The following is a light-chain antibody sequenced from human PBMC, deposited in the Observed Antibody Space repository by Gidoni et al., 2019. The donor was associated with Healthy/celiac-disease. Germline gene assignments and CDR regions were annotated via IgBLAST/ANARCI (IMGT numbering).Light chain of an antibody. CDR2: DAS. Sequence: DIQMTQSPSTLSTSVGDRVTITCRASQSISSWLAWYQQKPGKAPKLLIYDASSLESGVPSRFSGSGSGTGFTLTISSLQPDDFATYYCQRYNSYWTFGQXAKVEIK. V-gene: IGKV1-5*01. CDR1: QSISSW. CDR3: QRYNSYWT. J-gene: IGKJ1*01.